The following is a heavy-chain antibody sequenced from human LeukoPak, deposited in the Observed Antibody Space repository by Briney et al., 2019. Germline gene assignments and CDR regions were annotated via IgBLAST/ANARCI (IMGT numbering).Heavy chain of an antibody. CDR2: ISGSGGST. J-gene: IGHJ4*02. Sequence: GGSLRLSCAASGFTFSSYGMSWVRQAPGKGLEWVSAISGSGGSTYYADSVKGRFTVSRDNSKNTLYLQMNSLRAEDTAVYYCARVLSSGWSLPFDYWGQGTLVTVSS. V-gene: IGHV3-23*01. D-gene: IGHD6-19*01. CDR1: GFTFSSYG. CDR3: ARVLSSGWSLPFDY.